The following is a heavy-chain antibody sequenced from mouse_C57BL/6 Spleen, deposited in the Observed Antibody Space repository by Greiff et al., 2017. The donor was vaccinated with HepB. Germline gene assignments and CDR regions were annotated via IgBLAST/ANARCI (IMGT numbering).Heavy chain of an antibody. CDR3: AERDYYYGSSHWYFDV. D-gene: IGHD1-1*01. Sequence: VKLQQPGAELVKPGASVKLSCKASGYTFTSYWMQWVKQRPGQGLEWIGEIDPSDSYTNYNQKFKGKATLTVDTSSSTAYMQLSSLTSEDSAVYYCAERDYYYGSSHWYFDVWGTGTTVTVSS. J-gene: IGHJ1*03. V-gene: IGHV1-50*01. CDR1: GYTFTSYW. CDR2: IDPSDSYT.